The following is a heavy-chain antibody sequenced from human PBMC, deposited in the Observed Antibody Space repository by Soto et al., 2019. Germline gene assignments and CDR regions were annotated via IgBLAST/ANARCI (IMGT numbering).Heavy chain of an antibody. CDR1: GFTFSSYA. Sequence: QVQLVESGGGVVQPGRSLRLSCAASGFTFSSYAMHWVRQAPGKGLEWVAVISYDGSNKYYADSVKGRFTISRDNSKNTLDLQMNSLGAEDTAVYYCARDPRYYDSSGYSSSGWFDPWGQGTLVTVSS. J-gene: IGHJ5*02. CDR2: ISYDGSNK. CDR3: ARDPRYYDSSGYSSSGWFDP. V-gene: IGHV3-30-3*01. D-gene: IGHD3-22*01.